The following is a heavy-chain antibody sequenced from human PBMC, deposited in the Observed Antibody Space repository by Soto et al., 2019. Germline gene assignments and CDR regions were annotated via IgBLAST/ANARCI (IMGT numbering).Heavy chain of an antibody. Sequence: QVQLVESGGGVVQPGRSLRLSCAASGFTFSSYGMYWVRQAPGKGLEWVAVIWYDGSNKYYADSVKGRFTISRDNSNNTLYLQMNSMGAEDTAVYYCARDGWGILGVTGDDSWGQGTRVTVSS. V-gene: IGHV3-33*01. D-gene: IGHD1-26*01. J-gene: IGHJ4*02. CDR1: GFTFSSYG. CDR3: ARDGWGILGVTGDDS. CDR2: IWYDGSNK.